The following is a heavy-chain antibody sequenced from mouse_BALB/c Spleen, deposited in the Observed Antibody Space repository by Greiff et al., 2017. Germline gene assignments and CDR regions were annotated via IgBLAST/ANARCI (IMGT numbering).Heavy chain of an antibody. CDR2: IWSGGST. CDR1: GFSLTSYG. J-gene: IGHJ4*01. V-gene: IGHV2-2*02. CDR3: ASFYYRYDDFAMDY. D-gene: IGHD2-14*01. Sequence: VKLVESGPGLVQPSQSLSITCTVSGFSLTSYGVHWVRQSPGKGLEWLGVIWSGGSTDYSAAFIPRLSISKDNSKSQVFFKMNSLQTNDKARYSGASFYYRYDDFAMDYWGQGTSVTVSS.